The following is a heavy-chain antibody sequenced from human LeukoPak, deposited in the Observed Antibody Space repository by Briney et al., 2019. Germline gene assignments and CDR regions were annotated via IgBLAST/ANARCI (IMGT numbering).Heavy chain of an antibody. CDR2: IVGSGGST. Sequence: PGGSLRLSCAASGFTFSSYAMSWVRQAPGKGLEWVSGIVGSGGSTYYADSVKGRFTISRDNSKNTLYLQMNSLRAEDTAVYYCAKRWAGDWDAFDIWGQGTMVTVSS. CDR1: GFTFSSYA. V-gene: IGHV3-23*01. CDR3: AKRWAGDWDAFDI. J-gene: IGHJ3*02. D-gene: IGHD2-21*02.